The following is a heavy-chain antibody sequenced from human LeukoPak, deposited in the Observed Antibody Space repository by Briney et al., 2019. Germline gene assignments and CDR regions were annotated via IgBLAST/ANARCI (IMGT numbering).Heavy chain of an antibody. Sequence: SETLSLTCAVYGGSFSGYYWSWIRQPPGKGLEWIGEINHSGSTNYNPSPKSRVTISVDTSKNQFSLKLSSVTAADTAVYYCARGPPGYYDSSGYPPIRYWGQGTLVTVSS. CDR1: GGSFSGYY. CDR3: ARGPPGYYDSSGYPPIRY. D-gene: IGHD3-22*01. V-gene: IGHV4-34*01. J-gene: IGHJ4*02. CDR2: INHSGST.